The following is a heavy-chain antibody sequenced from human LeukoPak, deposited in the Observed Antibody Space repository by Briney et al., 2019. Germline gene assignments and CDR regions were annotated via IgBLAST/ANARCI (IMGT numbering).Heavy chain of an antibody. CDR2: IYYSGST. CDR1: GGSISSSSYN. CDR3: ARWTSCGGDCHILDY. V-gene: IGHV4-39*07. Sequence: SETLSLTCTVSGGSISSSSYNWGCIRQPPGKGLECIGSIYYSGSTYYNPSLKSRVTISVDTSKNQFSLKLSSVTAADTAVYYCARWTSCGGDCHILDYWGQGILVTVSS. J-gene: IGHJ4*02. D-gene: IGHD2-21*02.